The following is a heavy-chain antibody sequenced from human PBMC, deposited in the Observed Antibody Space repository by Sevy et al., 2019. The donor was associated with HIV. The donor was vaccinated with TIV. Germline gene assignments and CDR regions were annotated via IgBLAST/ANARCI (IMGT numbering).Heavy chain of an antibody. CDR1: SYPVGSDNY. Sequence: SETLSLTCAVSSYPVGSDNYWGWIRQSPGKGLEWIGIIYRSGTTYYNPSLKSRVTISVDTSKNQFSLKLSSVTASDTAVYFCARALGMATFGQIRFDSWGQRTLVTVSS. CDR2: IYRSGTT. J-gene: IGHJ5*01. D-gene: IGHD5-12*01. V-gene: IGHV4-38-2*01. CDR3: ARALGMATFGQIRFDS.